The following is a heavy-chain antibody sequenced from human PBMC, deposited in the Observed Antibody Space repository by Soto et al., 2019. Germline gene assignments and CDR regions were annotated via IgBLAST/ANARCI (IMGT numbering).Heavy chain of an antibody. CDR3: AIDWANYYDSSPTDY. D-gene: IGHD3-22*01. V-gene: IGHV3-21*01. Sequence: GGSLRLSCAASGFTFSSYSMNWVRQAPGKGLEWVSSISSSSSYIYYADSVKGRFTISRDNAKNSLYLQMNSLRAEDTAVYYCAIDWANYYDSSPTDYWGQGTLVTVSS. CDR2: ISSSSSYI. CDR1: GFTFSSYS. J-gene: IGHJ4*02.